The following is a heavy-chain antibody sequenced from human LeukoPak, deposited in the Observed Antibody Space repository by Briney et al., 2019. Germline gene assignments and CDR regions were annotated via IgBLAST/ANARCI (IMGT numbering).Heavy chain of an antibody. D-gene: IGHD3-10*01. CDR1: GFTFSSYD. Sequence: GGSLRLSCAASGFTFSSYDMNWVRQAPGKGLEWLSYISSSGHTIYYADPVKGRFTISRDNAKNSMYLQMDSLRAEDTAVYYCARDEDAGLVWFGEFGAFDNWGQGTLVTVSS. J-gene: IGHJ4*02. CDR2: ISSSGHTI. V-gene: IGHV3-48*03. CDR3: ARDEDAGLVWFGEFGAFDN.